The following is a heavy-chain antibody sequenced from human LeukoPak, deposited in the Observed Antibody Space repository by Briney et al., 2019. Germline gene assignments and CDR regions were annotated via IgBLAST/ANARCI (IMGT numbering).Heavy chain of an antibody. CDR2: ISSSSSYI. J-gene: IGHJ4*02. V-gene: IGHV3-21*01. D-gene: IGHD2-2*01. CDR3: ARRSLVPAAYFDY. Sequence: GGSLRLSCAASGFTFSSYSMNWVRQAPGKGLEWVSSISSSSSYIYYADSVKGRFTISRDNAENSLYLQMNSLRAEDTAVYYCARRSLVPAAYFDYWGQGTLVTVSS. CDR1: GFTFSSYS.